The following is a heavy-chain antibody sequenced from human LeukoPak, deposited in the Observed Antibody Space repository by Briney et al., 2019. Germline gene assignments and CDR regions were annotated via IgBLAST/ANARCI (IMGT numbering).Heavy chain of an antibody. D-gene: IGHD1-26*01. Sequence: RGSLRLSCAASGFTFSTYAMYWVRQAPGKGLEYVSAINSNGGNTYYANSVKGRFTISRDNSKNTLYLQMGSLRTEDTAVYYCARAFGEWELPDGFDIWGQGTMVTVSS. CDR3: ARAFGEWELPDGFDI. CDR1: GFTFSTYA. J-gene: IGHJ3*02. CDR2: INSNGGNT. V-gene: IGHV3-64*01.